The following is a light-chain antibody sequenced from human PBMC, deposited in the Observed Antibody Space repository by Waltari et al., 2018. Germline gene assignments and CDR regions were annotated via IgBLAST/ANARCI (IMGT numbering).Light chain of an antibody. CDR1: SGHSNYA. CDR3: QTWGTGIVI. CDR2: LNSDGSH. J-gene: IGLJ2*01. V-gene: IGLV4-69*01. Sequence: QLVLTQSPSASASLGASVKLTCTLSSGHSNYAIAWHPQLPEKGPRCLMKLNSDGSHNKGDGVPDRFSGSSSGAERYLTISSLQSEDEADYYCQTWGTGIVIFGGGTRLTVL.